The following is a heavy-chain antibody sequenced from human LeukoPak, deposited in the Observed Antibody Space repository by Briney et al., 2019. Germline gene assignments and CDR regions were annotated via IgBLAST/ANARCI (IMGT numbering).Heavy chain of an antibody. V-gene: IGHV3-21*04. Sequence: GGSLRLSCAASGFTSSSYSMNWVRPAPGQGLEWVSSISSSSSSIYYADSVKARFTISRDNAKNTRYLQMNSLRAEDRAVYYCARDLAAGTSTPPGAAGYWGQGTLVTVSA. CDR1: GFTSSSYS. J-gene: IGHJ4*02. D-gene: IGHD6-13*01. CDR3: ARDLAAGTSTPPGAAGY. CDR2: ISSSSSSI.